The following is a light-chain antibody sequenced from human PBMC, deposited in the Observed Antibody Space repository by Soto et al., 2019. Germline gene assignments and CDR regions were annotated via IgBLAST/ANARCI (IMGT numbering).Light chain of an antibody. CDR2: GAS. J-gene: IGKJ4*01. CDR1: QSVSSSY. Sequence: EIVLTQSPGTLSLSPGERATLSCRASQSVSSSYLAWYQQKPGQAPRLLIYGASSRATGIPDRFSGSGSGTYFTLTSSRLEPEDFAVYYCQQYGSSSLTFGGGTKVEIK. CDR3: QQYGSSSLT. V-gene: IGKV3-20*01.